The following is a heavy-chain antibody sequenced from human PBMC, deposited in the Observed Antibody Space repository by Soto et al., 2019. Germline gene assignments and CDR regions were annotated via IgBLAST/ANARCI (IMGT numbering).Heavy chain of an antibody. CDR2: ITEGGTT. V-gene: IGHV4-34*01. Sequence: SETLSLTCAVYGGSFSGYYWTWIRQPPGKGLEWIAEITEGGTTNYSPSLKSRVSIAVDSSKRQFSLTLSSVTAADTAIYYCARGAAATLHPNFKYWSQRYLVIVAS. CDR1: GGSFSGYY. J-gene: IGHJ4*02. CDR3: ARGAAATLHPNFKY.